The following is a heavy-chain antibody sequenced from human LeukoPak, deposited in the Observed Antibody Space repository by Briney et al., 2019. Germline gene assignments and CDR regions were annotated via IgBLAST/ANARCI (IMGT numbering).Heavy chain of an antibody. CDR3: ARDPDTIVGANFHY. J-gene: IGHJ4*02. V-gene: IGHV3-21*01. Sequence: KTGGSLRLSCAASGFTFSSYSMNWVRQAPGKGLEWVSSINTISNYKYYADSVKGRFTISRDNAKNSLYLQMNSLRAEDTAVYYCARDPDTIVGANFHYWGQGTLVTVSS. D-gene: IGHD1-26*01. CDR2: INTISNYK. CDR1: GFTFSSYS.